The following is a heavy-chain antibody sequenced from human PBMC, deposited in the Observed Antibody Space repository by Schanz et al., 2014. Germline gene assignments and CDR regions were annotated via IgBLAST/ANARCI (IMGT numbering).Heavy chain of an antibody. CDR2: MNESHSTI. V-gene: IGHV3-23*01. J-gene: IGHJ4*02. D-gene: IGHD1-1*01. Sequence: EVQLLESGGGLVEPGGSLRLSCAASGFSFSSYAMGCVRQARGKGLEWVSAMNESHSTIYYADSVRGRFTISRDNSKKTLYLQMNSLRAEDTAVYYCAKIERIEDWGQGTLVAVSA. CDR1: GFSFSSYA. CDR3: AKIERIED.